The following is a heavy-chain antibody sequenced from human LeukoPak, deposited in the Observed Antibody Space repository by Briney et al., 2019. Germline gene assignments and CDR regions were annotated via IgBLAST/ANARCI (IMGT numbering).Heavy chain of an antibody. CDR2: IIPIFGTA. Sequence: ASVKVSCKASGGTFSSYAISWVRQAPGQGLEWMGGIIPIFGTANYAQKFQGRVTITADESTSTAYMELSSLRSEDTAVYYCASPQNRYYDFWSGYSASLDYWGQGTLVTVSS. V-gene: IGHV1-69*13. CDR1: GGTFSSYA. D-gene: IGHD3-3*01. CDR3: ASPQNRYYDFWSGYSASLDY. J-gene: IGHJ4*02.